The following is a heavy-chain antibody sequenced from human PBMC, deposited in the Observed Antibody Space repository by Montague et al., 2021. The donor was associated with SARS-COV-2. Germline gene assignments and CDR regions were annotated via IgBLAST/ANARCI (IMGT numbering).Heavy chain of an antibody. J-gene: IGHJ4*02. V-gene: IGHV4-39*01. CDR3: ARHVTFGGVVVGLDY. CDR2: IFYSETT. CDR1: GASISSSENS. D-gene: IGHD3-16*02. Sequence: SETLSLTCTVSGASISSSENSWGWIRQSPGKGLEWFGSIFYSETTYFNPSLRSRIAISVDTSKNQFSLKVTSVTAADTAVYYCARHVTFGGVVVGLDYWGQGHLVTVSS.